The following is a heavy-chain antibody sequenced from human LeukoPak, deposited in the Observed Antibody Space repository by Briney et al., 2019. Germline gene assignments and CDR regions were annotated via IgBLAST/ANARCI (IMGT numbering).Heavy chain of an antibody. CDR2: IIPIFGTA. Sequence: SVKVSCKASGGTFSSYAISWVRQAPGQGLEWMGGIIPIFGTANYAQKFQGRVTITTDESTSTAYMELSSLRSEDTAVYYCARDLRYYDSSGYYTPDAFDIWGQGTMVTVSS. D-gene: IGHD3-22*01. J-gene: IGHJ3*02. CDR1: GGTFSSYA. CDR3: ARDLRYYDSSGYYTPDAFDI. V-gene: IGHV1-69*05.